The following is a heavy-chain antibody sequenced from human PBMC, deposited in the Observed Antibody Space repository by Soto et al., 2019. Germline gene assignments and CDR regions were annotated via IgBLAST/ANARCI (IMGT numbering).Heavy chain of an antibody. CDR2: ISYDGSNK. CDR3: AKPGNQQWLLMCFDY. J-gene: IGHJ4*02. Sequence: GGSLRLSCAASGFTFSSYGMHWVRQAPGKGLEWVAVISYDGSNKYYANSVKGRFTISRDNSKNTLYLQMNSLRAEDTAVYYCAKPGNQQWLLMCFDYWGQGTLVTVSS. V-gene: IGHV3-30*18. CDR1: GFTFSSYG. D-gene: IGHD6-19*01.